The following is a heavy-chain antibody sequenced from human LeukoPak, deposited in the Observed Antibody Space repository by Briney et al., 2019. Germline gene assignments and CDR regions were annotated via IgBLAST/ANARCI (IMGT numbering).Heavy chain of an antibody. CDR2: IREDGNEK. D-gene: IGHD1-26*01. CDR1: GFTFRKHW. V-gene: IGHV3-7*01. J-gene: IGHJ4*02. Sequence: GGSLRLSCAATGFTFRKHWMSWVRQTVGKELECVAKIREDGNEKHYVDSVKGRFTISRDNAKNSLFLQMNNLRVDDTAVYYCVRDYRGGWNDYWGQGTLVTVSS. CDR3: VRDYRGGWNDY.